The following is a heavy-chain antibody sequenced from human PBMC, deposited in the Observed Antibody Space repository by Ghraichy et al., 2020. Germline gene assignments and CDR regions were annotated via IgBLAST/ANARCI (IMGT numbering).Heavy chain of an antibody. CDR3: ATTDYGGYYYYGMDV. Sequence: SVKVSCKASGGTFSSYAISWVRQAPGQGLEWMGGIIPIFGIANYAQKFQGRVTITADKSTSTAYMELSSLRSEDTAVYYCATTDYGGYYYYGMDVWGQGTTVTVSS. J-gene: IGHJ6*02. V-gene: IGHV1-69*10. CDR2: IIPIFGIA. D-gene: IGHD4-17*01. CDR1: GGTFSSYA.